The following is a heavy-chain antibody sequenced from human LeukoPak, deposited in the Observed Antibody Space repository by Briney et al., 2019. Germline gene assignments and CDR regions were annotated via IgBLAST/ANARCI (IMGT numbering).Heavy chain of an antibody. Sequence: PGGSLRLSCAASGFTFDDYGMSWVRQVPGKGLEWVSGINRNGGTINYADSVKGRFTISRDYAKNSLYLQMNSLRAEDTALYYCARERSTSNWYGTPDFDYWGQGILVTVSS. V-gene: IGHV3-20*04. CDR3: ARERSTSNWYGTPDFDY. CDR1: GFTFDDYG. J-gene: IGHJ4*02. D-gene: IGHD6-13*01. CDR2: INRNGGTI.